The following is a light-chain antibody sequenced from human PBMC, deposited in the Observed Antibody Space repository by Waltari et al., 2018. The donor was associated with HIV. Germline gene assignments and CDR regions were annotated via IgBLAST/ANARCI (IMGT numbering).Light chain of an antibody. CDR3: LTYVSKTSTWQ. V-gene: IGLV2-23*02. CDR1: DIDNGNYNL. Sequence: QSALTQPASVSGNPGQSVTITCTGTDIDNGNYNLVSWFQQHPVKAPKLLISDVSKRPSGVSSRFSGSKSGYFASLTISGLLTEDESSYYCLTYVSKTSTWQFGGGTYLTV. J-gene: IGLJ3*02. CDR2: DVS.